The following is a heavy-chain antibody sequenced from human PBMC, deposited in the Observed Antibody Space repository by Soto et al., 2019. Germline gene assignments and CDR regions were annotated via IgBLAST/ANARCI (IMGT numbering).Heavy chain of an antibody. D-gene: IGHD3-10*01. Sequence: SETLSVTCAVYGGSFSGYYWTWIRQPPGTGLEWIGEINHSGSTNYNPSLKSRVTISVDTSKNQFSLKLSSVTAADTAVYYCARGPRGSGSLDYWGQGTLVTVSS. CDR1: GGSFSGYY. CDR3: ARGPRGSGSLDY. V-gene: IGHV4-34*01. J-gene: IGHJ4*02. CDR2: INHSGST.